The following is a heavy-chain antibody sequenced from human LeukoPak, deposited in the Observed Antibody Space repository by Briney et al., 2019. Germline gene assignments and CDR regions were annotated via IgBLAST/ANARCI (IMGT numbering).Heavy chain of an antibody. Sequence: ASVKVSCKASGGTFSSYAISWVRQAPGQGLEWMGRIIPILGIANYAQKFQGRVTITADKSTSTAYMELSSLRSEDTAVYYCARSTPITIFGVVSNWFDPWGQGTLVTVSS. D-gene: IGHD3-3*01. CDR2: IIPILGIA. J-gene: IGHJ5*02. CDR3: ARSTPITIFGVVSNWFDP. V-gene: IGHV1-69*04. CDR1: GGTFSSYA.